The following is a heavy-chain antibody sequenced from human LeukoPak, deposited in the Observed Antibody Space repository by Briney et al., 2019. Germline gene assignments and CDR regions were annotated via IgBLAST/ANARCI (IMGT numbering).Heavy chain of an antibody. CDR2: ISSSSSTI. V-gene: IGHV3-48*04. Sequence: PGGSLRLSCAASGFTFSSYSMNWVRQAPGKGLEWVSYISSSSSTIYYADSVKGRFTISRDNAKNSLYLQMNSLRAEDTAVYYCARDRGSSFRWFDPWGQGTLVTVSS. CDR1: GFTFSSYS. CDR3: ARDRGSSFRWFDP. J-gene: IGHJ5*02. D-gene: IGHD5-24*01.